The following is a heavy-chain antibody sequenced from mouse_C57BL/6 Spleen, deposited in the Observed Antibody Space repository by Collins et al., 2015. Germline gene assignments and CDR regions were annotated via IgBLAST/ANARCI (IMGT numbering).Heavy chain of an antibody. J-gene: IGHJ2*01. CDR3: ARWVYYGNYLYYFDY. V-gene: IGHV14-1*02. D-gene: IGHD2-1*01. Sequence: EVQLQQSGAELVRPGALVKLSCKASGFNIKDYYMHWVKQRPEQGLEWIGWIDPENGNTIYDPKFQGKASITADTSSNTAYLQLSSLTSEDTAVYYCARWVYYGNYLYYFDYWGQGTTLTVSS. CDR1: GFNIKDYY. CDR2: IDPENGNT.